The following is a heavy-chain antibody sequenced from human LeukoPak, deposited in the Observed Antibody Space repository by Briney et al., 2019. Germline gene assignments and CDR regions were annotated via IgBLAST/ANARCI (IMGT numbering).Heavy chain of an antibody. V-gene: IGHV4-4*02. CDR3: AREGGPYRPLDY. J-gene: IGHJ4*02. CDR2: VNLQGST. CDR1: GGSITNTNY. Sequence: ASETLSLTCGVSGGSITNTNYWTWVRQPPGKGLEWIGEVNLQGSTNYNPSLMGRVAISVDTSENHISLQLTSVIAADTAVYYCAREGGPYRPLDYSGQGTLVTVSS.